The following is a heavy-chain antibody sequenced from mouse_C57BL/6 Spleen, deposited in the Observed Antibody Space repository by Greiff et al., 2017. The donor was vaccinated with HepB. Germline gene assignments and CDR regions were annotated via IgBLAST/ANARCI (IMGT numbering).Heavy chain of an antibody. V-gene: IGHV5-12*01. J-gene: IGHJ1*03. CDR2: ISNGGGST. CDR1: GFTFSDYY. D-gene: IGHD4-1*01. CDR3: ARHTGTGYFDV. Sequence: EVKLVESGGGLVQPGGSLKLSCAASGFTFSDYYMYWVRQTPEKRLEWVAYISNGGGSTYYPDTVKGRFTISRDNAKNTLYLQMSRLKSEDTAMYYCARHTGTGYFDVWGTGTTVTVSS.